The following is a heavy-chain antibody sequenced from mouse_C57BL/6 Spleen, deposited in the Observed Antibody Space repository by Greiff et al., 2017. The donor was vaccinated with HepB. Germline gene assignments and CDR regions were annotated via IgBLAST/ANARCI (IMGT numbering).Heavy chain of an antibody. Sequence: QVQLKESGPGLVQPSQSLSITCTVSGFSLTSYGVHWVRQSPGKGLEWLGVIWSGGSTDYNAAFISRLSISKDNSKSQVFFKMNSLQADDTAIYYCARKELHYYVSSYGAMDYWGQGTSVTVSS. CDR2: IWSGGST. CDR3: ARKELHYYVSSYGAMDY. D-gene: IGHD1-1*01. CDR1: GFSLTSYG. J-gene: IGHJ4*01. V-gene: IGHV2-2*01.